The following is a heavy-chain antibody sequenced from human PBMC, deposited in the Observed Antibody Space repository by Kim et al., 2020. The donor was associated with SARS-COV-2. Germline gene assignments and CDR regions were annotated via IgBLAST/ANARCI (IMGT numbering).Heavy chain of an antibody. V-gene: IGHV3-13*04. CDR1: GFTFSSYD. CDR2: IGTAGDT. J-gene: IGHJ6*02. CDR3: ARSYSTIFGVVGDYYYGMDV. Sequence: GGSLRLSCAASGFTFSSYDMHWVRQATGKGLEWVSAIGTAGDTYYPGSVKGRFTISRENAKNSLYLQMNSLRAGVTAVYYCARSYSTIFGVVGDYYYGMDVLGQRTKVTVSS. D-gene: IGHD3-3*01.